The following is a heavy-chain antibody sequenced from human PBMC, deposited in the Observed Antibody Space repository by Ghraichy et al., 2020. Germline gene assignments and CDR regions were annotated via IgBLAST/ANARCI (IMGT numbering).Heavy chain of an antibody. J-gene: IGHJ6*02. CDR1: GGSISSYY. CDR3: ARHLGRDVWGSYPHKGYYGMDV. CDR2: IYTSGST. Sequence: ESLNISCTVSGGSISSYYWSWIRQPPGKGLEWIGYIYTSGSTNYNPSLKSRVTISVDTSKNQFSLKLSSVTAADTAVYYCARHLGRDVWGSYPHKGYYGMDVWGQGTTVTVSS. V-gene: IGHV4-4*09. D-gene: IGHD3-16*02.